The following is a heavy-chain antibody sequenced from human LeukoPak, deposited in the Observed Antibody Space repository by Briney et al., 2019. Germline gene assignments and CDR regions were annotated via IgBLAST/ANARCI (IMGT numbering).Heavy chain of an antibody. V-gene: IGHV1-18*01. CDR2: ISAYNGNK. Sequence: GASVKVSCKASGYSFTSYGISWVRQAPGQGLEWMGWISAYNGNKNYAQKLQGRVTVTTDTSTSTAYMELRSLRSDDTAVYYCARELDYYDSSGYQDYWGQGTLVTVSS. D-gene: IGHD3-22*01. CDR1: GYSFTSYG. CDR3: ARELDYYDSSGYQDY. J-gene: IGHJ4*02.